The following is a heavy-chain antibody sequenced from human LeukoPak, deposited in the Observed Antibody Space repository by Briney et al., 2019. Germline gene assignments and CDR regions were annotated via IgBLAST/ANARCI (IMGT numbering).Heavy chain of an antibody. CDR2: IWYDGSNK. Sequence: GRSLRLSWAAAGFTFSSYGMHWVRQAPGKGLEWVAVIWYDGSNKYYADSVKGRFTISRDNSKNTLYLQMNSLRAEDTAVYYCAKQGSSAVHYYYYMDVWGKGTTVTVSS. D-gene: IGHD3-10*01. CDR1: GFTFSSYG. J-gene: IGHJ6*03. V-gene: IGHV3-33*06. CDR3: AKQGSSAVHYYYYMDV.